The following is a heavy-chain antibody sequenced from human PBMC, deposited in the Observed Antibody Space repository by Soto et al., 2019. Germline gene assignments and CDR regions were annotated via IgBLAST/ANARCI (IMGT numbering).Heavy chain of an antibody. D-gene: IGHD3-10*01. V-gene: IGHV3-23*01. Sequence: GGSLRLSCAASGFTFSSYAMSWVRQAPGKGLEWVSAISGSGGSTYYADSVKGRFTISRDNSKNTLYLQMNSLRAEDTAVYYCYVDYYGSGSYPPYYFDYWGQGTLVTVSS. CDR1: GFTFSSYA. CDR2: ISGSGGST. J-gene: IGHJ4*02. CDR3: YVDYYGSGSYPPYYFDY.